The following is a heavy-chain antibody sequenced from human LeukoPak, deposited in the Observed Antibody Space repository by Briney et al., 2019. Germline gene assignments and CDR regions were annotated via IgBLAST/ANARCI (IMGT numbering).Heavy chain of an antibody. J-gene: IGHJ4*02. CDR2: IYYSGRT. CDR1: GGSISSSSYY. D-gene: IGHD1-26*01. Sequence: SETLSLTCTVSGGSISSSSYYWSWIRQHPGKGLEWIGYIYYSGRTYYNPSLKSRVSISVDTSKNQFSLKLSSVTAADTAVYYCARGYLPTPGSWGQGTLVTVSS. CDR3: ARGYLPTPGS. V-gene: IGHV4-31*03.